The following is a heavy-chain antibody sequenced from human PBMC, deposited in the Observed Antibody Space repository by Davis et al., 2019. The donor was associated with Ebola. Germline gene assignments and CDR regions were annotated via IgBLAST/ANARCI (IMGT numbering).Heavy chain of an antibody. Sequence: GESLKISCAASGFTFSNYNMNWVRQAPGKGLEWVSIITSSSGYIYYADSVKGRFIISRDNAKNSLYLQMSSLRAEDTAVYYCARVNAVTGYSRFDSWGQGTLVTVSS. D-gene: IGHD3-9*01. J-gene: IGHJ5*01. CDR2: ITSSSGYI. CDR1: GFTFSNYN. V-gene: IGHV3-21*01. CDR3: ARVNAVTGYSRFDS.